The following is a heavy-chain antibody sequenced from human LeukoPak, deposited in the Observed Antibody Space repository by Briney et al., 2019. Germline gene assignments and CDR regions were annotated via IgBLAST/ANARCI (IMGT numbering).Heavy chain of an antibody. Sequence: GGSLRLSCAASGFTFSSYSMNWVRQAPGKGLEWVSSISSSSSYIYYADSVKGRFTISRDNSKNTLYLQMNSLRAEDTAVYYCARGPPNCSSTSCLDDFDYWGQGTLVTVSS. CDR2: ISSSSSYI. CDR3: ARGPPNCSSTSCLDDFDY. D-gene: IGHD2-2*01. J-gene: IGHJ4*02. CDR1: GFTFSSYS. V-gene: IGHV3-21*01.